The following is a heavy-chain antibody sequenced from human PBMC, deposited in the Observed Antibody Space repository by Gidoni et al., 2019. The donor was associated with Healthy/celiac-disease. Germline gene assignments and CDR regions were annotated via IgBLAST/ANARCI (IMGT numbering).Heavy chain of an antibody. CDR3: ARVGTQGTSSWYVRYFQH. Sequence: QVQLQQWGAGLLKPSETLSLTCAVYGGSFSGYYWSWIRQPPGKGLEWIGEINHSGSTNYNPSLKSRVTISVDTSKNQFSLKLSSVTAADTAVYYCARVGTQGTSSWYVRYFQHWGQGTLVTVSS. J-gene: IGHJ1*01. D-gene: IGHD6-13*01. CDR2: INHSGST. CDR1: GGSFSGYY. V-gene: IGHV4-34*01.